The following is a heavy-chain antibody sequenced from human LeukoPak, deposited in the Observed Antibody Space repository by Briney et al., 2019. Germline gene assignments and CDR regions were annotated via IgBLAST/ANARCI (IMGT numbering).Heavy chain of an antibody. V-gene: IGHV4-59*01. J-gene: IGHJ6*02. CDR3: ARDLGRGFFNGMDV. D-gene: IGHD3-3*01. CDR1: GGSISGYY. CDR2: VYYSGST. Sequence: SETLSLTCTVSGGSISGYYWNWLRQPPGKGLEWIGYVYYSGSTKYNPSFKSRVIISEDTSKNQSSLKLSSVTAADTAVYYCARDLGRGFFNGMDVWGQGTTVTVSS.